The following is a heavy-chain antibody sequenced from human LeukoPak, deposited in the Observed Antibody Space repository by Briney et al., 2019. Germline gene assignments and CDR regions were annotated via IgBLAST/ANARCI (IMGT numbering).Heavy chain of an antibody. J-gene: IGHJ4*02. Sequence: KPSETLSLTCTVSGGSISSYYWSWIRQPAGKGLEWIGRIYTSGSTNYNPSLKSRVTMSVDTSKNQFSLKLSSVTAADTAVYYCARDLDSYSSTWYPYSSGWYLDYWGQGTLVTVS. CDR1: GGSISSYY. CDR2: IYTSGST. CDR3: ARDLDSYSSTWYPYSSGWYLDY. D-gene: IGHD6-13*01. V-gene: IGHV4-4*07.